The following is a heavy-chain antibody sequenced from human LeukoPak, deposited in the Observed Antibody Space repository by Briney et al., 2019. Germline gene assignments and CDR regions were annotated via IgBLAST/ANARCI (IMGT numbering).Heavy chain of an antibody. J-gene: IGHJ4*02. Sequence: SETLSLTCTVSGGSISSYYWSWIRQPPGKGLEWIGYIYYSGSTNYNPSLKSRVTISVDTSKNQFPLKLSSVTAADTAVYYCARATSYYDSSGPPFDYWGQGTLVTVSS. CDR1: GGSISSYY. D-gene: IGHD3-22*01. CDR2: IYYSGST. V-gene: IGHV4-59*01. CDR3: ARATSYYDSSGPPFDY.